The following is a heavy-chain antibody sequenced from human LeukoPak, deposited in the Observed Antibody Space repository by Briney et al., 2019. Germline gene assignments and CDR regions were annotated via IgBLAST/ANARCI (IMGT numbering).Heavy chain of an antibody. Sequence: SETLSLTXTVSGGSISSYYWSWIRQPPGKGLEWIGYIYYSGSTNYNPSLKSRVTISVDTSKNQFSLKLSSVTAADTAVYYCARAADGRYQLLYGAFDIWGQGTMVTVSS. V-gene: IGHV4-59*01. J-gene: IGHJ3*02. CDR2: IYYSGST. CDR1: GGSISSYY. D-gene: IGHD2-2*02. CDR3: ARAADGRYQLLYGAFDI.